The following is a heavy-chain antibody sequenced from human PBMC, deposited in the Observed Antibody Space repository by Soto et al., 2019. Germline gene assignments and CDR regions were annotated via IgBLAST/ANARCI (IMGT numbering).Heavy chain of an antibody. CDR1: GGSFSGYY. V-gene: IGHV4-34*01. J-gene: IGHJ5*02. Sequence: SETLSLTCAVYGGSFSGYYWSWIRQPPGKGLEWIGEINHSGSTNYNPSLKSRVTISVDTSKNQFSLKLSSVTAADTAVYYCARYRSRIAARSTNWFDPWGQGTLVNVSS. CDR2: INHSGST. CDR3: ARYRSRIAARSTNWFDP. D-gene: IGHD6-6*01.